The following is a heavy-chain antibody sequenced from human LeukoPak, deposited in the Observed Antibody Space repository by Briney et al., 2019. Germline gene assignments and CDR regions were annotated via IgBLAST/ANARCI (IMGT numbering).Heavy chain of an antibody. J-gene: IGHJ4*02. CDR3: ARVLHKRNYDSSVYYGY. Sequence: GGSLRLSCAASGFTFSSFSMNWVRQAPGKGLEWVSYISSSSTTIYYADSVKGRFTISRDNAKNSLYLQMNSLRAEDTAVYYCARVLHKRNYDSSVYYGYWGQGTLVTVSS. V-gene: IGHV3-48*01. CDR2: ISSSSTTI. D-gene: IGHD3-22*01. CDR1: GFTFSSFS.